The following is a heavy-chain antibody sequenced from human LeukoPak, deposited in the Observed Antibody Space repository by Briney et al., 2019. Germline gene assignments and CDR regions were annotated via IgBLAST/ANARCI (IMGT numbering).Heavy chain of an antibody. J-gene: IGHJ3*02. Sequence: GGALRLSFAASGFTFSSYSLNWVRQARGRGLEGVSSISSSSSYIYYADSVKGRFTISRDNAKNSLYLQMNSLRAEDTAVYYCAKLDLLEWPDAFDIWGQGTMVTVSS. CDR2: ISSSSSYI. CDR1: GFTFSSYS. CDR3: AKLDLLEWPDAFDI. V-gene: IGHV3-21*01. D-gene: IGHD3-3*01.